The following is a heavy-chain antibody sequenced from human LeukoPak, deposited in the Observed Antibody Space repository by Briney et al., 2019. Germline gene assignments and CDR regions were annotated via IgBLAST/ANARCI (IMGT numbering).Heavy chain of an antibody. CDR1: GGSINNYY. CDR3: ARGSTYCSGGSCYSDWFDP. J-gene: IGHJ5*02. CDR2: IYYSGST. V-gene: IGHV4-59*01. D-gene: IGHD2-15*01. Sequence: PSETLSLTCTVSGGSINNYYWSWIRQPPGKGLEWIGYIYYSGSTNYNPSLKSRVTISVDTSKNQFSLKLSSVTAADTAVYYCARGSTYCSGGSCYSDWFDPWGQGTLVTVSS.